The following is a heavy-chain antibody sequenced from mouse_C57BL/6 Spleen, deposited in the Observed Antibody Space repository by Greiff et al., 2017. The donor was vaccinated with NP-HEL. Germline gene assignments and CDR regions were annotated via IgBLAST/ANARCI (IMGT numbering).Heavy chain of an antibody. CDR2: IYPGDGDT. CDR3: ARGSSYGYCDV. J-gene: IGHJ1*03. D-gene: IGHD1-1*01. CDR1: GYAFSSSW. Sequence: QVQLQQSGPELVKPGASVKISCKASGYAFSSSWMNWVKQRPGTGLEWIGRIYPGDGDTNYNGKFKGKATLTADKSSSTAYMQLSSLTSEDSAVYFCARGSSYGYCDVWGTGTTVTVSS. V-gene: IGHV1-82*01.